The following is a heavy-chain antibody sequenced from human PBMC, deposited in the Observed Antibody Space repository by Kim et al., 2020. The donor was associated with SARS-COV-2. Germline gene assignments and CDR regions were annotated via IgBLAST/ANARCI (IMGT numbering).Heavy chain of an antibody. Sequence: GGSLRLSCAASGFTFSSYGMHWVRQAPGKGLEWVAVIWYDGSNKYYADSVKGRFTISSDNSKNTLYLQMNSLRAEDTAVYYCAREPTFYYDFWSGYYSPTYYYGMDVWGQGTTVTVSS. J-gene: IGHJ6*02. D-gene: IGHD3-3*01. V-gene: IGHV3-33*01. CDR3: AREPTFYYDFWSGYYSPTYYYGMDV. CDR1: GFTFSSYG. CDR2: IWYDGSNK.